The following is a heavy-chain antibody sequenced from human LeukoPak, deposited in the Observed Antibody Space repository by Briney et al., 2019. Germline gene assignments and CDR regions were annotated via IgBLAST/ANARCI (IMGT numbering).Heavy chain of an antibody. CDR1: GFTFSTYA. D-gene: IGHD4-23*01. CDR2: LSGNGNTI. Sequence: PGGSLRLSCAASGFTFSTYAMSWVRQAPGKGLECVSALSGNGNTIYYADSVKGRFTIYRDNSKNTLSLQMNSLRAEDTAVYYCAKALYGGHDYWGQGTLVTVSS. CDR3: AKALYGGHDY. J-gene: IGHJ4*02. V-gene: IGHV3-23*01.